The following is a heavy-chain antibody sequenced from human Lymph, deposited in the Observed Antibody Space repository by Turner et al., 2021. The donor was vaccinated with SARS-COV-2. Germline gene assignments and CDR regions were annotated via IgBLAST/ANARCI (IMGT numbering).Heavy chain of an antibody. J-gene: IGHJ4*02. Sequence: EVQLLESGGGLVQPGGSLRRSCAASGFTFSSYAMGWVRQAPGKGLEWFSASNGSGGSTYYPDPVKGRFTISRDNSKNTLYLQMTSLGAEDTAVYYCAKGGDWGYQLGIYFDYWGQGTLVTV. V-gene: IGHV3-23*01. D-gene: IGHD2-2*01. CDR2: SNGSGGST. CDR3: AKGGDWGYQLGIYFDY. CDR1: GFTFSSYA.